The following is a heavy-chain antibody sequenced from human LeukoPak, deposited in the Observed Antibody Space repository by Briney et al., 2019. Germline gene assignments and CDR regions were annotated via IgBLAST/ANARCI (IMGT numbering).Heavy chain of an antibody. CDR1: GFTFISYS. V-gene: IGHV3-21*01. CDR3: AREPAYSKVY. CDR2: ISSSSSYI. J-gene: IGHJ4*02. Sequence: KTGGSLSLSCAASGFTFISYSMNWFRKAPGKGLEWVSSISSSSSYIYYADSVKGRFTISRDNAKNSLYLQMNSLRAEDTAVYYCAREPAYSKVYWGQGTLVTVSS. D-gene: IGHD4-11*01.